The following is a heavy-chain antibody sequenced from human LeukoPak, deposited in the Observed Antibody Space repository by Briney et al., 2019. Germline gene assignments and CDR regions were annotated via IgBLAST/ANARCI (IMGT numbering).Heavy chain of an antibody. J-gene: IGHJ4*02. CDR2: ISAYNGNT. D-gene: IGHD3-3*01. CDR3: ARKTDHYDFWSGYYTAIDY. CDR1: GYTFTSYG. V-gene: IGHV1-18*01. Sequence: ASVKVSCKASGYTFTSYGISWVRQAPGQGLEWMGWISAYNGNTNYAQKLQGRVTMTTDTSTSTAYMELRSLRSDDTAVYYCARKTDHYDFWSGYYTAIDYWGQGTLVTVSS.